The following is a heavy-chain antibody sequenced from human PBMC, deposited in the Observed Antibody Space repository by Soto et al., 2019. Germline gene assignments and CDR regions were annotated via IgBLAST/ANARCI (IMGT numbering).Heavy chain of an antibody. CDR2: ISSSSSTI. J-gene: IGHJ4*02. CDR3: ASSLITFGGVITPGRY. CDR1: GFTFCSYS. V-gene: IGHV3-48*02. D-gene: IGHD3-16*02. Sequence: GGSLRLFCAASGFTFCSYSMNWVRPAPGKGLEWVSYISSSSSTIYYADSVKGRFTISRDNAKNSLYLQMNSLRDEDTAVYYCASSLITFGGVITPGRYWGQGTLVTVSS.